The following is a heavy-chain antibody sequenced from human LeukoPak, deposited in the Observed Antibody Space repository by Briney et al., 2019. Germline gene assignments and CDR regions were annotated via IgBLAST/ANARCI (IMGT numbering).Heavy chain of an antibody. D-gene: IGHD6-19*01. Sequence: GGSLRLSCAASGFTFSSYAMSWVRQAPGKGLEWVSAISGSGGSTYYADSVKGRFTISRDNSKNTLYLQMNSLRAEDTAVYYCARDDTALAGTELDYWGQGTLVTVSS. V-gene: IGHV3-23*01. CDR3: ARDDTALAGTELDY. CDR2: ISGSGGST. J-gene: IGHJ4*02. CDR1: GFTFSSYA.